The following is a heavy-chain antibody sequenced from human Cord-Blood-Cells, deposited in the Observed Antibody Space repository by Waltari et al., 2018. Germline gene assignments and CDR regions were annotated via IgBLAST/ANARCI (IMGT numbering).Heavy chain of an antibody. J-gene: IGHJ5*02. Sequence: QVQLQESGPGLVKPSETLSLNCTVSGGSISSYYWSWTRQPAGKGLEWIGRIYTSGSTNYNPSLKSRVTMSVDTSKNQFSLKLSSVTAADTAVYYCARDSDSSSWYWFDPWGQGTLVTVSS. CDR2: IYTSGST. V-gene: IGHV4-4*07. CDR1: GGSISSYY. D-gene: IGHD6-13*01. CDR3: ARDSDSSSWYWFDP.